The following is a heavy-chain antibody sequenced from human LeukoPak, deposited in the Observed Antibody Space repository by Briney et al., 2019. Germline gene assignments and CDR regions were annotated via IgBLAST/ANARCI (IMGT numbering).Heavy chain of an antibody. CDR2: IYYSGST. Sequence: PSEALSLTCTVSGGSISSGDYYWSWIRQPPGKGLEWIGYIYYSGSTYYNPSLKSRVTISVDTSKNQFSLKLSSVTAADTAVYYCASGYDFWGGYYEGIFDTWGQGTMVTVSS. D-gene: IGHD3-3*01. CDR1: GGSISSGDYY. J-gene: IGHJ3*02. CDR3: ASGYDFWGGYYEGIFDT. V-gene: IGHV4-30-4*08.